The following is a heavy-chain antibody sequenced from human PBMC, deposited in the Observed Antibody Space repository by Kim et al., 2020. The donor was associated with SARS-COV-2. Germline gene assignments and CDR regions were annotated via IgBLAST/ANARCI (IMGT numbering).Heavy chain of an antibody. V-gene: IGHV4-30-2*01. Sequence: YNPSLKSRVTISVDRSKNQFSLKLSSVTAADTAVYYCASGGFRAVIPFVVWGQGTMVTVSS. J-gene: IGHJ3*01. CDR3: ASGGFRAVIPFVV. D-gene: IGHD3-10*01.